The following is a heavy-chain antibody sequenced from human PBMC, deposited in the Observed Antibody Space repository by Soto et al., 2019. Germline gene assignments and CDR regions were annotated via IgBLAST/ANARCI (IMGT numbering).Heavy chain of an antibody. CDR2: VWFDGSIQ. J-gene: IGHJ4*02. Sequence: GWSLRLSCVASGFTFRDYGIHWVRQAPDKGLEWVAVVWFDGSIQYYGDSVKGRFTISRDNSNNTVDLQMNNLRAEDTAVYYCARVDFGGNSYYFDYWGQGAPVTVSS. D-gene: IGHD1-7*01. CDR3: ARVDFGGNSYYFDY. V-gene: IGHV3-33*01. CDR1: GFTFRDYG.